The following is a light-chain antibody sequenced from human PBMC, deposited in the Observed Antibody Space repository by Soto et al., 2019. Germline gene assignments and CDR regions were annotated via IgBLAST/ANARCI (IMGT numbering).Light chain of an antibody. CDR1: QSVSRK. CDR3: QQYDKWPRT. V-gene: IGKV3-15*01. J-gene: IGKJ1*01. CDR2: GAS. Sequence: EIVMTQSPATLSVSPGERAALSCRASQSVSRKLAWYQQTRGQAPRLLIYGASTRATGAPARFSGSGSGTEFTLTISNLQSEDFAVYHCQQYDKWPRTFGQGTKVDIK.